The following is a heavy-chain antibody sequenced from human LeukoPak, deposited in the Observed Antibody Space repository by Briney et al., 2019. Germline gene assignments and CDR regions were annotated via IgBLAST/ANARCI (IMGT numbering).Heavy chain of an antibody. J-gene: IGHJ1*01. CDR2: ISSSSSYI. CDR3: AKDPTTDCSSTSCYTSEYFQH. D-gene: IGHD2-2*02. V-gene: IGHV3-21*01. Sequence: PGGSLRLPCAASGFTFSSYSMNWVRQAPGKGLEWVSSISSSSSYIYYADSVKGRFTISRDNAKNSLYLQMNSLRAEDTAVYYCAKDPTTDCSSTSCYTSEYFQHWGQGTLVTVSS. CDR1: GFTFSSYS.